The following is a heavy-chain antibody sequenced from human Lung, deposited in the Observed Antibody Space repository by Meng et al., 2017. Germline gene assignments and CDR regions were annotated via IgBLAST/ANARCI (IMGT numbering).Heavy chain of an antibody. CDR3: ARGQKGYFDL. V-gene: IGHV4-30-4*01. J-gene: IGHJ2*01. Sequence: QAETQESGPGLVKPSQTLSLTCTVSGGSISSSNYYWSWIRQPPGKGLEWSGHIYNSGSTYYNPSLKSRITISVDTSKNQFSLKLSSVTAADTAVYYCARGQKGYFDLWGRGTLVTVSS. CDR1: GGSISSSNYY. CDR2: IYNSGST.